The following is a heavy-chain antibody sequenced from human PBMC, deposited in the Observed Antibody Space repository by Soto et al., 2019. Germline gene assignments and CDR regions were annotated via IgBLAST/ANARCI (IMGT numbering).Heavy chain of an antibody. V-gene: IGHV3-23*01. Sequence: HPGGSLRLSCAASGFTFSSYAMSWVRQAPGKGLEWVSAISGTGGSTNYADSVEGRFTISRDNSKNTLYLQMSSLRAEDTAVYYCARDLGQLVPLYYYYGMDVWGQGTTVTVSS. J-gene: IGHJ6*02. CDR3: ARDLGQLVPLYYYYGMDV. D-gene: IGHD6-6*01. CDR2: ISGTGGST. CDR1: GFTFSSYA.